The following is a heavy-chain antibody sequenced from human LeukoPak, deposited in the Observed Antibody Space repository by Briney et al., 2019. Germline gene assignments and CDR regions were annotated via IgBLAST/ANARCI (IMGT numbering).Heavy chain of an antibody. V-gene: IGHV3-23*01. J-gene: IGHJ6*02. CDR3: ARETGDYAEYGMDV. Sequence: GGSLRLSCAASGFTFSSYAMNWVRQAPGKGLEWVSGSGTSGDTYYADSVRGRFTISRDNAKNTLYLQMSSLRAEDTAVYYCARETGDYAEYGMDVWGQGTTVTVSS. D-gene: IGHD4-17*01. CDR2: SGTSGDT. CDR1: GFTFSSYA.